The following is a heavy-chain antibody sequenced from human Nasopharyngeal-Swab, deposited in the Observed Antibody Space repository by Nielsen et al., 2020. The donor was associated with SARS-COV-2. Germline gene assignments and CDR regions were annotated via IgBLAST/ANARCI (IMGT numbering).Heavy chain of an antibody. V-gene: IGHV3-23*01. Sequence: GGSLRLSCAASGFTFSSYAMSWVRQAPGKGLEWVSAISGSGGSTYYADSVKGRFTISRDNSKNTLYLQMNSRRAEDTAVYYCATQITMVRERILDYWGQGTLVTVSS. D-gene: IGHD3-10*01. CDR2: ISGSGGST. CDR1: GFTFSSYA. J-gene: IGHJ4*02. CDR3: ATQITMVRERILDY.